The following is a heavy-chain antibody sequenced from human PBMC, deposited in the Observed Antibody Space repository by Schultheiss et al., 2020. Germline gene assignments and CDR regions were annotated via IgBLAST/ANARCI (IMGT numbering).Heavy chain of an antibody. J-gene: IGHJ5*02. D-gene: IGHD1-1*01. CDR3: ARNLNDNSLDP. Sequence: SETLSLTCTVSGGSISSSSYYWGWIRQPPGKGLEWIGSIYYSGSTYYNPSLKSRVTISVDTSNNQFSLKLTSVTAADTAVYYCARNLNDNSLDPWGQGTLVTVSS. V-gene: IGHV4-39*07. CDR1: GGSISSSSYY. CDR2: IYYSGST.